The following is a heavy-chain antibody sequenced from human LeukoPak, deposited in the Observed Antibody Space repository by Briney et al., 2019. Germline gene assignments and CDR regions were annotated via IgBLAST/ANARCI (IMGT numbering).Heavy chain of an antibody. CDR2: ILSGSGNI. D-gene: IGHD1-26*01. V-gene: IGHV3-21*01. Sequence: GGSLRLSCVVSGFTFNRCWMNWVRQAPGKGLEWVSSILSGSGNIYYADSVKGRFTISRDNAKNSLYLHMNSLRADDTAVYYCARDRWELPHYYYYGLDVWGQGTTVTVSS. J-gene: IGHJ6*02. CDR3: ARDRWELPHYYYYGLDV. CDR1: GFTFNRCW.